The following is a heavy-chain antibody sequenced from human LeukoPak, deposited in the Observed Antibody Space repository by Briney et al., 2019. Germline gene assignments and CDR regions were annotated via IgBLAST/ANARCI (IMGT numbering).Heavy chain of an antibody. CDR2: IYTSGST. Sequence: PSETLSPTCTVSGGSISSYYWSWIRQPAGKGLEWIGRIYTSGSTNYNPSLKSRVTMSVDTSKSQFSLKLSSVTAADTAVYYCARDLTWGIAAAGTSPMDVWGKGTTVTVSS. D-gene: IGHD6-13*01. CDR3: ARDLTWGIAAAGTSPMDV. V-gene: IGHV4-4*07. CDR1: GGSISSYY. J-gene: IGHJ6*03.